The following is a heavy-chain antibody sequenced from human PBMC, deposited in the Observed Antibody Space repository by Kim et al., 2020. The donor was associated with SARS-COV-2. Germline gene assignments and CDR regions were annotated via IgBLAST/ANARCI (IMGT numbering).Heavy chain of an antibody. CDR2: INHSGST. V-gene: IGHV4-34*01. Sequence: SETLSLTCAVYGGSFSDYYWSWIRQPPGKGLEWIGEINHSGSTNYNPSLKSRVTISVDTSKNQFSLKLSSVTAADTAVYYCARSGYGGYSLDFCGQGTL. CDR1: GGSFSDYY. J-gene: IGHJ4*02. CDR3: ARSGYGGYSLDF. D-gene: IGHD5-12*01.